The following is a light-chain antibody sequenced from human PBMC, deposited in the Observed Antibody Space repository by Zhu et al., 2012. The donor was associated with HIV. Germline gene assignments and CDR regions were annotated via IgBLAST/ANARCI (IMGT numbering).Light chain of an antibody. CDR2: DAS. Sequence: EIVMTQSPATLSVSPGERATLSCRASQNINTNLAWYQQKPGQAPRLLIYDASTRATAIPATFSGSGSGTEFTLTINNIQSEDFAIYYCQQYNNWPPGTSGQGTRVEIK. CDR3: QQYNNWPPGT. V-gene: IGKV3-15*01. J-gene: IGKJ1*01. CDR1: QNINTN.